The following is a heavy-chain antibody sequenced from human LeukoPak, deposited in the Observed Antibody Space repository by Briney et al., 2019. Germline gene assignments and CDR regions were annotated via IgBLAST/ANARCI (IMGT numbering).Heavy chain of an antibody. J-gene: IGHJ5*02. V-gene: IGHV3-23*01. CDR3: AKAPYSSGWYEWFNP. D-gene: IGHD6-19*01. CDR2: IINGGGTT. Sequence: PGGSLRLSCAASGFTFSNYGMSWVRQAPGKGLEWVSTIINGGGTTYYADSVKGRFTVSRDNSKNTLYLQMNSLRAEDTAVYHCAKAPYSSGWYEWFNPWGQGTLVTVSS. CDR1: GFTFSNYG.